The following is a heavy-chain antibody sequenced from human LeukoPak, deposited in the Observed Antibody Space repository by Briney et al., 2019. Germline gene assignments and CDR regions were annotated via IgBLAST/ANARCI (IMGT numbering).Heavy chain of an antibody. CDR2: IYSGGST. CDR3: ARVRQWLPHYYGMDV. Sequence: TGGSLRLSCAASGFTVSSNYMSWVRQAPGKGLEWVSVIYSGGSTYYADSVKGRFTISRDNSKNTLYLQMNSLRAEDTAAYYCARVRQWLPHYYGMDVWGQGTTVTVSS. CDR1: GFTVSSNY. J-gene: IGHJ6*02. D-gene: IGHD6-19*01. V-gene: IGHV3-53*01.